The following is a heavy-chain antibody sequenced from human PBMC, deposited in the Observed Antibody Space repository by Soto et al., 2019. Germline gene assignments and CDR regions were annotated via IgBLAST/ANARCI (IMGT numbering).Heavy chain of an antibody. Sequence: GASVKVSCKVSGYTLTELSIHWVRQAPGKGLECMGGFDPEDGETIYAQKFQGRVTMTEDTSTDTAYMELSSLGSEDTAVYYCAPVSVYGSGSYYNSWGQGTLVTVSS. CDR1: GYTLTELS. D-gene: IGHD3-10*01. CDR3: APVSVYGSGSYYNS. CDR2: FDPEDGET. J-gene: IGHJ4*02. V-gene: IGHV1-24*01.